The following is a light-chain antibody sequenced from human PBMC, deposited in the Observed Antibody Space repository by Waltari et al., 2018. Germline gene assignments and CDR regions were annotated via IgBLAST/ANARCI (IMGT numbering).Light chain of an antibody. V-gene: IGLV2-14*03. CDR3: FSYRRSSTWV. CDR1: SSDVGGYDY. Sequence: QSALTQPASVSGSPGQSITISCTGTSSDVGGYDYVSWYHQHPGKAPKRLSYDVTKRPAGVSNRVSGYKSANTASLTISGLQAEDEADYYCFSYRRSSTWVFGEGTKLTVL. J-gene: IGLJ3*02. CDR2: DVT.